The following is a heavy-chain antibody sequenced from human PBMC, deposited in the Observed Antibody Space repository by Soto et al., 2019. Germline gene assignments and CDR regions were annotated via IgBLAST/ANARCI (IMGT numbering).Heavy chain of an antibody. D-gene: IGHD4-17*01. V-gene: IGHV3-48*03. CDR1: GFTFSSYE. CDR2: ISSSGSTI. J-gene: IGHJ4*02. CDR3: ARALRQWGYCDY. Sequence: EVQLVESGGGLVQPGGSLRLSCAASGFTFSSYEMNWVRQAPGKGLEWVSYISSSGSTIYYADSVKGRFTISRDNAKNSLYLQMNSLRAEDTAVYYCARALRQWGYCDYWGQGTLVTVSS.